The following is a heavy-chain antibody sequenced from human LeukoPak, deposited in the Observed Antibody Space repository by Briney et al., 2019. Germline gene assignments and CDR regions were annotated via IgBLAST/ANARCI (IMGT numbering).Heavy chain of an antibody. Sequence: GGSLRLSCAASGFTFDDYAMHWVRQAPGKGLEWVSGISWNSGSIGYADSVKGRFTASRDNSKNMLFLQMNDLAVEDTAVYFCARGTRVQLPRYYYHGLALWGQGTTVIVSS. V-gene: IGHV3-9*01. J-gene: IGHJ6*02. CDR1: GFTFDDYA. D-gene: IGHD3-10*01. CDR3: ARGTRVQLPRYYYHGLAL. CDR2: ISWNSGSI.